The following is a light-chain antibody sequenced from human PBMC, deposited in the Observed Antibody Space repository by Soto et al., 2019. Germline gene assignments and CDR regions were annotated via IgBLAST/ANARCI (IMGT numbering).Light chain of an antibody. Sequence: DIQMTQSPPSLSASVGDRVTITCQASHDIGNSLNWYQDKPGQAPKLVIYAAYNLETGVPSTFSGNVYGTDFTITISRLRPGDSATYYCQKYDQPPLFGPGTKVYMK. J-gene: IGKJ3*01. CDR3: QKYDQPPL. CDR2: AAY. CDR1: HDIGNS. V-gene: IGKV1-33*01.